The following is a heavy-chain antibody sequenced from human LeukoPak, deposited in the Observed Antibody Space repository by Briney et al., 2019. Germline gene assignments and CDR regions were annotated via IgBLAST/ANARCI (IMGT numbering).Heavy chain of an antibody. Sequence: PGVSLTLSCAASGFTFNNYNMNWLPQAPGKGLEWVSSISRTSSYIYYADSVKGRFTISRDNAKNSLNLQMNSLRAEDTAVYYCARDYGSGSAYYYYGMDVWGQGTTVTVSS. CDR3: ARDYGSGSAYYYYGMDV. CDR1: GFTFNNYN. CDR2: ISRTSSYI. V-gene: IGHV3-21*01. D-gene: IGHD3-10*01. J-gene: IGHJ6*02.